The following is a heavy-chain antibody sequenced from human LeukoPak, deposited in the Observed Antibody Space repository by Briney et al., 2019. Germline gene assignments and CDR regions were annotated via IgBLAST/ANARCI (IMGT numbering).Heavy chain of an antibody. J-gene: IGHJ6*02. CDR2: INPSGGST. Sequence: GASVNVSCKASGYTFTSYYMHWVRQAPGQGLEWMGIINPSGGSTSYAQKFQGRVTMTRDTSTSTVYMELSSLRSEDTAVYYCARDNDSSSPWLPDGMDVWGQGTTVTVSS. D-gene: IGHD6-6*01. CDR3: ARDNDSSSPWLPDGMDV. CDR1: GYTFTSYY. V-gene: IGHV1-46*01.